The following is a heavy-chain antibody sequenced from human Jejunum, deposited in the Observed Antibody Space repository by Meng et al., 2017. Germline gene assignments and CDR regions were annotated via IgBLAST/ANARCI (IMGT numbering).Heavy chain of an antibody. D-gene: IGHD2-8*02. J-gene: IGHJ4*02. V-gene: IGHV4-30-4*01. Sequence: QVQLQESGPGLVKPSQTLSLTRTVSGGSINTGDYYWSWIRQPPGKGLEWIAYIYYSGSSYSKSSLRSRVIISIDTSKNQFSLILSAVTAADTAVYYCARHPTGGYNYFDYWGQGTLVTVSS. CDR1: GGSINTGDYY. CDR2: IYYSGSS. CDR3: ARHPTGGYNYFDY.